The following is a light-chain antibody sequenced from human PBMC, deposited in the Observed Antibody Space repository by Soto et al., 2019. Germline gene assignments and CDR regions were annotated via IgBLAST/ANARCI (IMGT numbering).Light chain of an antibody. V-gene: IGKV1-5*01. J-gene: IGKJ1*01. CDR1: QSISSW. CDR3: HQYYNYPWT. Sequence: DIQMTQSPSTLSASVGDRVTITCRASQSISSWLAWYQQKPGKAPKLLIYDASSLQPGVPSRFVGIGSGTEFTLTISTLQPDDFQSYSCHQYYNYPWTFGQGTKVEIK. CDR2: DAS.